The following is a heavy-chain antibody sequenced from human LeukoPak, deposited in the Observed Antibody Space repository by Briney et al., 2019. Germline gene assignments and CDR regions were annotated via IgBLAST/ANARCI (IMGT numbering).Heavy chain of an antibody. D-gene: IGHD4-17*01. J-gene: IGHJ4*02. CDR3: ARGLDYGDYFDY. V-gene: IGHV3-53*01. CDR2: IYSVGST. CDR1: GFSLSSNY. Sequence: PGGSLRLSCAASGFSLSSNYMRWVGQAPGKGLEGVSVIYSVGSTYYSESVKGRCTISRDNSKNTLYLQMNSLRAEDTAVYYCARGLDYGDYFDYWGQGTLVTVSS.